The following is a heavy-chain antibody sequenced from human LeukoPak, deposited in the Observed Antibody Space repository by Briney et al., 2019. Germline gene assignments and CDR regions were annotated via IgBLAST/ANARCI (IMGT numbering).Heavy chain of an antibody. CDR2: IYYSGST. CDR3: ARDVIAAAGYYYYGIDV. J-gene: IGHJ6*02. CDR1: GGSISSYY. D-gene: IGHD6-13*01. Sequence: PSETLSLTCTVSGGSISSYYWSWIRQPPGKGLEWIGYIYYSGSTNYNPSLKSRVTISVDTSKNQFSLKLSSVTAADTAVYYCARDVIAAAGYYYYGIDVWGQGTTVTVSS. V-gene: IGHV4-59*01.